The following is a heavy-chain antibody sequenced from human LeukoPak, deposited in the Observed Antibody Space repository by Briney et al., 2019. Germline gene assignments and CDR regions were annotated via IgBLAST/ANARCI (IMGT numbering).Heavy chain of an antibody. Sequence: KPSQTLSLTCTVSGGSISSGGYYWTWIRQHPGKGLEWIVYIYYSGSTYYNPSLKCRVTISVDASKNQFSLRLSSVPAADTAVYYCALGYCGGGSCYAREYFQHWGQGTLVTVSS. J-gene: IGHJ1*01. CDR3: ALGYCGGGSCYAREYFQH. CDR2: IYYSGST. CDR1: GGSISSGGYY. V-gene: IGHV4-31*03. D-gene: IGHD2-15*01.